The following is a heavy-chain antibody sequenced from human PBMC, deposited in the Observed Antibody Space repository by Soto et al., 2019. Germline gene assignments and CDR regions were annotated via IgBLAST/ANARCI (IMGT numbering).Heavy chain of an antibody. CDR1: GFTFSSYG. CDR2: ISYDGSNK. D-gene: IGHD6-19*01. V-gene: IGHV3-30*18. CDR3: AKERSYSCGWYSYYFDY. Sequence: QVQLVESGGGVVQPGRSLRLSCAASGFTFSSYGMHWVRQAPGKGLEWVAVISYDGSNKYYADSVKGRFTISRDNSKNTLYLQMNSLRAEDTAVYYCAKERSYSCGWYSYYFDYWGQGTLVTVSP. J-gene: IGHJ4*02.